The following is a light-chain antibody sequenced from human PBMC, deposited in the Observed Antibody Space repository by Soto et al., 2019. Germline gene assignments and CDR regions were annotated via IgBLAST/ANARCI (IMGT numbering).Light chain of an antibody. CDR1: SSNIGSNY. CDR2: GTS. J-gene: IGLJ1*01. V-gene: IGLV1-40*01. Sequence: QSVLTQPPSASGTPGQRVTISCSGSSSNIGSNYVYWYQQLPGTAPKLLIYGTSNRPSGVPDRFSVSKSGSSASLAITGLQAEDEADYYCQSYDSSLSGYVFGTGTKITVL. CDR3: QSYDSSLSGYV.